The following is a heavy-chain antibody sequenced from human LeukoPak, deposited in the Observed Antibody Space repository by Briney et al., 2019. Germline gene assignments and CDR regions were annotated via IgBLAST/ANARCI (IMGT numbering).Heavy chain of an antibody. CDR2: ISYDGSNK. J-gene: IGHJ4*02. D-gene: IGHD4/OR15-4a*01. CDR1: GFTFSSYG. CDR3: AKGPEGGALDY. V-gene: IGHV3-30*18. Sequence: GGSLRLSCAASGFTFSSYGMHWVRQAPGKGLEWVAVISYDGSNKYYADSVKGRFTISRDNSKNTLYLQMNSLRAEDTAVYYCAKGPEGGALDYWGQGTLVTVSS.